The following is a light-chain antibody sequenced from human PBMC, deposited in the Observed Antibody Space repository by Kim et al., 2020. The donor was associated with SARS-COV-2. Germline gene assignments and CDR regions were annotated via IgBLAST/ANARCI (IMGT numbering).Light chain of an antibody. CDR3: QQYGTSPCT. CDR1: QSVASEY. Sequence: IVLTQSPGTLSLSPGETATLSCRASQSVASEYLAWYQQKPGQAPRLLIFDASTRASGISDRFSGSGSGTDFFLTISRLEPEDFAVYFCQQYGTSPCTFGQETELEI. J-gene: IGKJ2*02. V-gene: IGKV3-20*01. CDR2: DAS.